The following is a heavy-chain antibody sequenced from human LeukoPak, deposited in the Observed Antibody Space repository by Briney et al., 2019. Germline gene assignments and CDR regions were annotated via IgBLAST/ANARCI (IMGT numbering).Heavy chain of an antibody. J-gene: IGHJ4*02. D-gene: IGHD2-15*01. CDR2: IYYSGST. CDR3: ARLGYCSGGGCYGDY. CDR1: GGSISSSSYY. Sequence: PSETLSLTCTVSGGSISSSSYYWGWIRQPPGKGLEWIGSIYYSGSTYYNPSLKSRVTISVDTSKNQFSLKLSSVTAADTAVYYCARLGYCSGGGCYGDYWGQGTLVTVSS. V-gene: IGHV4-39*07.